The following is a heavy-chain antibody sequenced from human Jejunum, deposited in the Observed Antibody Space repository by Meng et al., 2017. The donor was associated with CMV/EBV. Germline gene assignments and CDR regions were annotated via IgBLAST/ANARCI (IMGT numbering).Heavy chain of an antibody. J-gene: IGHJ6*02. CDR3: ARDRVGRGAANAYLYGMDV. CDR1: DHF. Sequence: DHFMHWVRQAPGQQGLEWMGWIHPNTGATHYAQKFQGRVTMTTDTSTNTAYMELGSLRSDDTAVYYCARDRVGRGAANAYLYGMDVWGQGTTVTVSS. CDR2: IHPNTGAT. V-gene: IGHV1-2*02. D-gene: IGHD1-26*01.